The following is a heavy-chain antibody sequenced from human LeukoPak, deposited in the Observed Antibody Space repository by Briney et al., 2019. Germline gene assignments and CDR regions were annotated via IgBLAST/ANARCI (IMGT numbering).Heavy chain of an antibody. D-gene: IGHD6-19*01. CDR2: MYYSGST. J-gene: IGHJ4*02. Sequence: SEALSLTCTVSGGSISSSSYYWGWIRQPPGNGLEWIGSMYYSGSTYYNPSLKSRVTISVDTSKNQFSLKLSSVTAADTAVYYCARGRGWYFVSHYWGQGTLVTVSS. CDR1: GGSISSSSYY. CDR3: ARGRGWYFVSHY. V-gene: IGHV4-39*01.